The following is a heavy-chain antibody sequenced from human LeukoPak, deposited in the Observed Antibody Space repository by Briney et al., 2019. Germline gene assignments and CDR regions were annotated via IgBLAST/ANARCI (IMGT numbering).Heavy chain of an antibody. J-gene: IGHJ6*02. CDR2: IKQDGSEK. D-gene: IGHD2-15*01. Sequence: GGSLRLSCAASGFTFSSCWMSWVRQAPGKGLEWVANIKQDGSEKYYVDSVKGRFTISRDNAKNSLYLQMNSLRAEDTAVYYCARWGYCSGSSCYLMPYYYGMDVWGQGTTVTVSS. CDR3: ARWGYCSGSSCYLMPYYYGMDV. CDR1: GFTFSSCW. V-gene: IGHV3-7*01.